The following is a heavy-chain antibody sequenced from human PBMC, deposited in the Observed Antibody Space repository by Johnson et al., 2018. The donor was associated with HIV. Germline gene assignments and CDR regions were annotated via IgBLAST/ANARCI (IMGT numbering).Heavy chain of an antibody. CDR2: ISSSGSTI. Sequence: QVQLVESGGGLVKPGGSLRLSCAASGFSFSDYYMTWIRQAPGKGLEWVSYISSSGSTIYYADSVKGRFTISRDNSKNTLCLQMNSLRAEDTAVYYCARDSQWELRPDAFDIWGQGTMVTVSS. V-gene: IGHV3-11*01. J-gene: IGHJ3*02. D-gene: IGHD1-26*01. CDR1: GFSFSDYY. CDR3: ARDSQWELRPDAFDI.